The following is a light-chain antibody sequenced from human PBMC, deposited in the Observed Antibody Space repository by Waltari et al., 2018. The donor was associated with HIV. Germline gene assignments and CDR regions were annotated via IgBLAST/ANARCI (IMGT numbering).Light chain of an antibody. CDR2: NDS. V-gene: IGLV3-25*03. CDR1: PLPTQC. J-gene: IGLJ3*02. CDR3: QAADSSGTYWV. Sequence: SYELTQPPSVSVPPGQMARLTCSGDPLPTQCAYWCQQKPGQARVLGIYNDSERPSGFPERFSGSSSGGTVTLTISGVQGEDEADCYCQAADSSGTYWVFGGGAKLTVL.